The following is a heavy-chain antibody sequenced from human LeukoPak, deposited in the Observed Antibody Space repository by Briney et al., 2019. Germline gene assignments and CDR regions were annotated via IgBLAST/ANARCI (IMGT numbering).Heavy chain of an antibody. CDR3: VKEVSFGEVGGDI. Sequence: GGSLRLSCAASGFIFSNYGMHWVRQTPGMGLEWVTFIKSDGSEKDYADSVKGRFTISRDNSKSTLYPQMNSLRADDMALYHCVKEVSFGEVGGDIWGQGTLVTVSS. CDR2: IKSDGSEK. V-gene: IGHV3-30*02. CDR1: GFIFSNYG. D-gene: IGHD3-16*01. J-gene: IGHJ4*02.